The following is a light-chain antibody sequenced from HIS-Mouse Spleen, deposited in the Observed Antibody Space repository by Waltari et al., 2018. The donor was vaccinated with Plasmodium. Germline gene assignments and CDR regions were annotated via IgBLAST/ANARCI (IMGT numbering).Light chain of an antibody. V-gene: IGLV2-23*01. CDR1: SSAVGSYNL. J-gene: IGLJ2*01. CDR2: EGS. CDR3: CSYAGSRMV. Sequence: QSALTQPASVSGSPGQSITISCTGPSSAVGSYNLVSWYQQHPGKAPKLLIYEGSKRPSGVSNRFSGSKSGNTASLTISGLQAEDEADYYCCSYAGSRMVFGGGTKLTVL.